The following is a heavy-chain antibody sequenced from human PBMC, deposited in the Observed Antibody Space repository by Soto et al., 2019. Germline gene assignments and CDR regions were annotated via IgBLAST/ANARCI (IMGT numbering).Heavy chain of an antibody. CDR2: IIPIFGTA. CDR1: GGTFSSYA. CDR3: ARKDRDYDYVWGSYRFDY. V-gene: IGHV1-69*01. Sequence: GXSVKVSCKASGGTFSSYAISWVRQAPGQGLEWMGGIIPIFGTANYAQKFQGRVTITADESTSTAYMELSSLRSEDTAVYYCARKDRDYDYVWGSYRFDYWGQGTLVTVSS. D-gene: IGHD3-16*02. J-gene: IGHJ4*02.